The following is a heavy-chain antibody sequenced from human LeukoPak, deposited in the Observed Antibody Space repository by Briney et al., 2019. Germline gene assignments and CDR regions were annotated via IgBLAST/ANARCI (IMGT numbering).Heavy chain of an antibody. Sequence: SVKVSCKASGGTFSSYAISWVRQAPGQGLEWMGGIIPIFGTANYAQKFQGRVTITADESTSTAYMELSSLRSEDTAVYYCARWAYEGLFDWFDPWGQGTLVTVSS. CDR3: ARWAYEGLFDWFDP. CDR1: GGTFSSYA. V-gene: IGHV1-69*13. D-gene: IGHD2-21*01. J-gene: IGHJ5*02. CDR2: IIPIFGTA.